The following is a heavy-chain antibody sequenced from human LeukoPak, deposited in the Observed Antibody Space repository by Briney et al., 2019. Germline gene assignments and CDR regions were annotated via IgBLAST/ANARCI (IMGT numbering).Heavy chain of an antibody. CDR2: INSDGSSI. D-gene: IGHD5-12*01. Sequence: GGSLRLSCAASGFTFSSYWMHWVRQAPGKGLVWVSRINSDGSSITYADSVKGRFTISRDNARNTLYLQMNSLRVEDTAVYYCAREGRVSGYDFDCWGQGTLVTVSS. CDR1: GFTFSSYW. J-gene: IGHJ4*02. CDR3: AREGRVSGYDFDC. V-gene: IGHV3-74*03.